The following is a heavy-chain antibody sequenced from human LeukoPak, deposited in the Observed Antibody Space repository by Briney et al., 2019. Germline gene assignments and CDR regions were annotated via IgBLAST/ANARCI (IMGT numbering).Heavy chain of an antibody. J-gene: IGHJ4*02. V-gene: IGHV4-61*02. CDR2: MYVSGSS. Sequence: PSETLSLTCIVSGDSINNDTYYWNWIRQPAGKGLEWIGRMYVSGSSNYNPALKSRVSISVDTSKSQFSLRLSSVTAADTAVYYCARAGYSSSWYAQFPFSFDYWGQGTLVTVSS. CDR1: GDSINNDTYY. D-gene: IGHD6-13*01. CDR3: ARAGYSSSWYAQFPFSFDY.